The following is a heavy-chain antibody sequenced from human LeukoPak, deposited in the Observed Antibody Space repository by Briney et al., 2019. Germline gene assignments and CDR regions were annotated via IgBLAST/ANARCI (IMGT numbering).Heavy chain of an antibody. V-gene: IGHV4-4*02. J-gene: IGHJ3*02. CDR2: IYHSGST. D-gene: IGHD3-10*01. CDR1: GGSISSSNW. CDR3: ARASITMVRGVIIPDAFDI. Sequence: SETLSLTCAVSGGSISSSNWWSWVRQPPGRGLEWIGEIYHSGSTNYNPSLKSRVTISVDKSKNQFSLKLSSVTAADTAVYYCARASITMVRGVIIPDAFDIWGQGTMVTVSS.